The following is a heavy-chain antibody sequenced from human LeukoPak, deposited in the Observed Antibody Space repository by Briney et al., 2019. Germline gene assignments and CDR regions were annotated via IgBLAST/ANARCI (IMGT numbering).Heavy chain of an antibody. V-gene: IGHV3-30*03. CDR1: GFSFSTYA. CDR3: ARVGCTGGSCLAYNYYAMDV. D-gene: IGHD2-8*02. J-gene: IGHJ6*02. Sequence: GRSLRLPCAASGFSFSTYAMHWVRQAPGKGLEWVALTSFDGSHEYYADSVKGRFTISRDNSENTLFLQVNSLRAEDTAVYYCARVGCTGGSCLAYNYYAMDVWGQGTTVTVSS. CDR2: TSFDGSHE.